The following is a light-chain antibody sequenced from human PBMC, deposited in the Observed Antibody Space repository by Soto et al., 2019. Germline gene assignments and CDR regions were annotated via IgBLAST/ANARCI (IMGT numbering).Light chain of an antibody. CDR1: SSDVGGYNY. Sequence: QSVLTQPASVSGSPGQSITISRTGTSSDVGGYNYVSWYQQHPGKAPKLMIYDVRNRPSGVSNRFSGSKSGNTASLTISGLQAEDVADYYCSSYTSSSTLVFGGGTKLTVL. J-gene: IGLJ2*01. CDR2: DVR. CDR3: SSYTSSSTLV. V-gene: IGLV2-14*01.